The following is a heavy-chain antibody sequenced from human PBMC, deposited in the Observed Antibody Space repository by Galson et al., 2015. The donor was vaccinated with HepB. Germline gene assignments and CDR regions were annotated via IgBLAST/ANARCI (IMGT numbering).Heavy chain of an antibody. D-gene: IGHD3-16*01. CDR3: AELGVGY. CDR1: GFTFSSYS. J-gene: IGHJ4*02. Sequence: SLRLSCAASGFTFSSYSMNWVRQAPGKGLEWVSSISSSSSYIYYADSVKGRFTISRDNAKNSLYPQMNSLRAEDTAVYYCAELGVGYWGQGTLVTVSS. CDR2: ISSSSSYI. V-gene: IGHV3-21*01.